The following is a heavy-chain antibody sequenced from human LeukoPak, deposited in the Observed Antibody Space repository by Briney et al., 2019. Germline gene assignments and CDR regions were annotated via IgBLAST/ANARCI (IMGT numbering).Heavy chain of an antibody. CDR1: GYTFTGYY. D-gene: IGHD1-7*01. Sequence: ASVKVSCKASGYTFTGYYMHWVRQAPGQGLEWMGWINPNSGGTNYAQKFQGRVTMTRDTSISTAYMELSRLRSDDTAVYYCARGITGTTPYYFDYWGQGTLVTVSS. J-gene: IGHJ4*02. CDR2: INPNSGGT. CDR3: ARGITGTTPYYFDY. V-gene: IGHV1-2*02.